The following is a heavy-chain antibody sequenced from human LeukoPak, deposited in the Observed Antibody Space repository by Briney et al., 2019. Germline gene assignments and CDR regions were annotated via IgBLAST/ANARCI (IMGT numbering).Heavy chain of an antibody. J-gene: IGHJ4*02. CDR3: ARKGGTRGPLNY. D-gene: IGHD3-16*01. Sequence: GGSLRLACAASGFTFSNYWMSWVRQAPGKGLEWVANIKQDGSETYYVDSVKGRFTISRDNAKNSLFLQMNSLTAEDTAVYYCARKGGTRGPLNYWGQGTLVTVSS. CDR2: IKQDGSET. CDR1: GFTFSNYW. V-gene: IGHV3-7*01.